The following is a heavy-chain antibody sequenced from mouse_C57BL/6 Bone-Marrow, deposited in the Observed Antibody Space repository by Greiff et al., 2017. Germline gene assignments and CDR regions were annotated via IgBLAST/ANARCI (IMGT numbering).Heavy chain of an antibody. Sequence: QVQLQQSGAELVKPGASVKLSCKASGYTFTEYTIHWVKQRSGQGLEWIGWFYPGSGSIKYNEKFKDKATLTADKSSSTVYMELSRLTSEDSAVYFCARDEALYEGYSYYFDYWGQGATLTVSS. CDR3: ARDEALYEGYSYYFDY. V-gene: IGHV1-62-2*01. CDR2: FYPGSGSI. D-gene: IGHD2-3*01. J-gene: IGHJ2*01. CDR1: GYTFTEYT.